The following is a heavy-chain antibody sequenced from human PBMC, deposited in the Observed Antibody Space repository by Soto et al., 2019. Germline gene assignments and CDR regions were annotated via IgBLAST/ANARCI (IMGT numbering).Heavy chain of an antibody. J-gene: IGHJ2*01. D-gene: IGHD6-6*01. CDR2: ISSGSSTI. CDR3: ARDSASYSSSSGSYWYFDL. Sequence: GGSLRLSCAASGFTFSSYSMNWVRQAPGKGLEWVSYISSGSSTIYSADSVKGRFTISRDNAKNSRYLQMNSLRDEDTAVYYCARDSASYSSSSGSYWYFDLWGRGTLVTVSS. V-gene: IGHV3-48*02. CDR1: GFTFSSYS.